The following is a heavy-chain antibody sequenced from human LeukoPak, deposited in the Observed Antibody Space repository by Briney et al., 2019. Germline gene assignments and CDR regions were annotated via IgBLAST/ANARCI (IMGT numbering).Heavy chain of an antibody. Sequence: ASVKVSCKASGYTFTSYDINWVRQATGQGLEWMGWMNPNSGHTGYAQKLQGRVTMTTDTSTSTAYMELRSLRSDDTAVYYCARSVIAAAAEGYYYYMDVWGKGTTVTVSS. V-gene: IGHV1-8*01. CDR3: ARSVIAAAAEGYYYYMDV. J-gene: IGHJ6*03. D-gene: IGHD6-13*01. CDR2: MNPNSGHT. CDR1: GYTFTSYD.